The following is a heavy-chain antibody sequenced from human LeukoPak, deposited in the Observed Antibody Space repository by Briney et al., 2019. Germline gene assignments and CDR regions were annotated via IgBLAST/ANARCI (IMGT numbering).Heavy chain of an antibody. CDR3: ARGYSYGEGED. CDR2: INHRGST. D-gene: IGHD5-18*01. J-gene: IGHJ4*02. CDR1: GGSFSGYY. Sequence: PSETLSLTCAVYGGSFSGYYWSWIRQPPGKGLEWIGEINHRGSTNYNPSLKSRVTISVDTSKNQFSLKLSSVTAADTAVYYCARGYSYGEGEDWGQGTLVTVSS. V-gene: IGHV4-34*01.